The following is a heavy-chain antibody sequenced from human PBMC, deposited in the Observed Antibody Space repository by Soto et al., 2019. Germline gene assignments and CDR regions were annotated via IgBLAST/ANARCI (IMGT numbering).Heavy chain of an antibody. V-gene: IGHV1-2*02. CDR1: GYTFTGYY. CDR2: INPNSGGT. Sequence: QVQLVQSGAEVKKHGASVKVSCKASGYTFTGYYMHWVRHAPGQGLEWMGWINPNSGGTNYAQKFQGRVTVTRDTSISTAYMELSRLRSDDTAVYYCARARVYGENAVDYWGQGTLVTVSS. J-gene: IGHJ4*02. CDR3: ARARVYGENAVDY. D-gene: IGHD3-10*01.